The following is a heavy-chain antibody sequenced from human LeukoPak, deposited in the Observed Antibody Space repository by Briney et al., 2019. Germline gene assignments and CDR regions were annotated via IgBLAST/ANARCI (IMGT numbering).Heavy chain of an antibody. CDR1: GGSISSSSYY. CDR2: IYYSGST. CDR3: ARQRATPERSFDY. J-gene: IGHJ4*02. D-gene: IGHD6-25*01. V-gene: IGHV4-39*07. Sequence: SETLSLTCTASGGSISSSSYYWGWIRQPPGKGLEWIGSIYYSGSTYYNPSLKSRVTISVDTSKNQFSLKLSSVTAADTAVYYCARQRATPERSFDYWGQGTLVTVSS.